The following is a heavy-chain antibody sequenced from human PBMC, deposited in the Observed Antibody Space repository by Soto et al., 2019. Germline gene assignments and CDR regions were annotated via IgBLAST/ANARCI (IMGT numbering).Heavy chain of an antibody. CDR3: ARDKSSSWSRYYYYYYGMDV. V-gene: IGHV3-74*01. J-gene: IGHJ6*02. Sequence: GGSLRLSCAASGFTFSSYWMHWVRQAPGKGLVWVSRINSDGSSTSYADSVKGRFTISRDNAKNTLYLQMNSLRAEDTAVYYCARDKSSSWSRYYYYYYGMDVWGQGTTVTVSS. CDR1: GFTFSSYW. CDR2: INSDGSST. D-gene: IGHD6-13*01.